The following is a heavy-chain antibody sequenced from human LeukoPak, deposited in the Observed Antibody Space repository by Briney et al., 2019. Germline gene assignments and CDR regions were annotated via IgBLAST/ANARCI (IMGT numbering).Heavy chain of an antibody. CDR1: GGSFSGYY. V-gene: IGHV4-34*01. CDR2: INHSGST. J-gene: IGHJ4*02. CDR3: ATTLSSSWMPVDY. Sequence: SETLSLTCAVYGGSFSGYYWSWIRQPPGKGLEWIGGINHSGSTNYNPSLKSRVTISVDTSKNQFSLKLSSVTAADTAVYYCATTLSSSWMPVDYWGQGTLVTVSS. D-gene: IGHD6-13*01.